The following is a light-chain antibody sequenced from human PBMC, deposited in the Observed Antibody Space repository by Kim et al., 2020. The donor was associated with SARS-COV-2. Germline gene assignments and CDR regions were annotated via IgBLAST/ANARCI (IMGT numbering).Light chain of an antibody. CDR1: QSVSSSY. V-gene: IGKV3-20*01. J-gene: IGKJ1*01. Sequence: PGERATLPCRASQSVSSSYLAWYQQKPGQAPRLLIYGASSRATGIPDRFSGSGSGTDFTLTISRLEPEDFAVYYCQQYGSSPGWTFGQGTKVDSK. CDR2: GAS. CDR3: QQYGSSPGWT.